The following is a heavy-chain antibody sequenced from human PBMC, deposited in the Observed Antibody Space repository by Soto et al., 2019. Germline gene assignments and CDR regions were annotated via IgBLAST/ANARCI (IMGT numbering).Heavy chain of an antibody. J-gene: IGHJ4*02. D-gene: IGHD3-10*01. Sequence: PGESLKISCAASEFTFSRQWMSWVRQAPGQGLEWVANIKEDGSEKYYVDSVKGRFTISRDNAKNSLYLQMNSLRAEDTAVYYCARDYYGWGSHDNWGQGTLVTVSS. CDR1: EFTFSRQW. V-gene: IGHV3-7*03. CDR2: IKEDGSEK. CDR3: ARDYYGWGSHDN.